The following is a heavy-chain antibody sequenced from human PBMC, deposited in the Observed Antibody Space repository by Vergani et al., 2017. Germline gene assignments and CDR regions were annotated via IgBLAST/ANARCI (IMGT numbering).Heavy chain of an antibody. V-gene: IGHV1-69*13. CDR1: GGTFSSSA. D-gene: IGHD6-13*01. Sequence: QVQLVQSGAEVKKPGSSVKVSCKASGGTFSSSAISWVRQAPGQGLEWMGRIIPIFGTANYAQKFQGRVTITADESTSTAYMELSSLRSEDTAVYYCARDRIAAAAKNWFDPWGQGTLVTVSS. CDR3: ARDRIAAAAKNWFDP. CDR2: IIPIFGTA. J-gene: IGHJ5*02.